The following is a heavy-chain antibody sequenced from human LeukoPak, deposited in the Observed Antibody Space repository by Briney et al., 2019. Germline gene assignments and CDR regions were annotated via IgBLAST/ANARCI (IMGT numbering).Heavy chain of an antibody. D-gene: IGHD6-6*01. J-gene: IGHJ4*02. CDR1: GGSISSYY. CDR3: ASGRFGYSSSSDY. Sequence: PSETLSLTCTVSGGSISSYYWSWIRQPPGKGLEWIRYIYYSGSTNYNPSLKSRVTISVDTSKNQFSLKLSSVTAADTAVYYCASGRFGYSSSSDYWGQGTLVTVSS. V-gene: IGHV4-59*01. CDR2: IYYSGST.